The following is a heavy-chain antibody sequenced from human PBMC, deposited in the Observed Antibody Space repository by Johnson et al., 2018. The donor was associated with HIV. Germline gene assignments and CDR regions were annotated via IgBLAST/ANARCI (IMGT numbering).Heavy chain of an antibody. CDR3: AGMTTVTTVGAFDI. CDR2: ISGGST. Sequence: EVQLVESGGGVVQPGRSLRLSCAASGFTFSSYAMHWVRQAPGKGLEWVSSISGGSTYFADSRNGRFTISRDNSKNTLHLQMNSLRAEDSAVYYCAGMTTVTTVGAFDIWGQGTMVTVSS. D-gene: IGHD4-11*01. J-gene: IGHJ3*02. CDR1: GFTFSSYA. V-gene: IGHV3-38-3*01.